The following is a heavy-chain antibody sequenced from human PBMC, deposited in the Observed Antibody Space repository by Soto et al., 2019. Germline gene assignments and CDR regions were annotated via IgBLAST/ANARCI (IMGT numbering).Heavy chain of an antibody. V-gene: IGHV4-30-4*01. Sequence: PSETLSLPCPVSGCSISSGDYYWGWIRQPPGKGLEWIGYIYYSGSTYYNPSLKSRVTISVDASKNQFSLKLSSVTAADTAVYYCASLYCSGGSCDYWGQGTLVTVSS. D-gene: IGHD2-15*01. CDR3: ASLYCSGGSCDY. CDR1: GCSISSGDYY. CDR2: IYYSGST. J-gene: IGHJ4*02.